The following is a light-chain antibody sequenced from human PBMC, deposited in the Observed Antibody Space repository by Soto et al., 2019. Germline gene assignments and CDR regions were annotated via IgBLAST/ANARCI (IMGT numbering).Light chain of an antibody. Sequence: DIQMTQSPSSLSASVGDRVTITCRASQSISSSLNWYQQKPGKVPNLLIYAASSLQSGVLSRFSGSGSGTDFTLTINSLQPEDFATYYCQQSYSTPRTFGQGTKLEIK. CDR2: AAS. CDR3: QQSYSTPRT. V-gene: IGKV1-39*01. J-gene: IGKJ2*01. CDR1: QSISSS.